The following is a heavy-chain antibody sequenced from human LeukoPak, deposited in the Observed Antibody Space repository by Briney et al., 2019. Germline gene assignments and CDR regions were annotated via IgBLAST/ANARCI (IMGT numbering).Heavy chain of an antibody. J-gene: IGHJ5*02. Sequence: GGSLRLSCAASGFTFSSYWMSWVRQAPGKGLEWVANIKQEGSEKYYVDSVKGRFTISRDNAKNSLYLQMNSLRAEDTAVYYCARKIVGATFNWFDPWGQGTLVTVSS. V-gene: IGHV3-7*01. CDR1: GFTFSSYW. D-gene: IGHD1-26*01. CDR3: ARKIVGATFNWFDP. CDR2: IKQEGSEK.